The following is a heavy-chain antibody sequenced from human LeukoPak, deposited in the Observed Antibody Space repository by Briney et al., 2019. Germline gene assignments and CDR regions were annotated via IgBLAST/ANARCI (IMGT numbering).Heavy chain of an antibody. V-gene: IGHV4-34*01. J-gene: IGHJ4*02. CDR3: ARGEAFIAAAGTLYYFDY. Sequence: KPSETLSLTCAVYGGSFSGYYWSWIRQPPGKGLEWMGEINHSGSTNYNPSLKSRVTISVDTSKNQFSLKLSSVTAADTALYYCARGEAFIAAAGTLYYFDYWGQGTLVTVSS. CDR1: GGSFSGYY. D-gene: IGHD6-13*01. CDR2: INHSGST.